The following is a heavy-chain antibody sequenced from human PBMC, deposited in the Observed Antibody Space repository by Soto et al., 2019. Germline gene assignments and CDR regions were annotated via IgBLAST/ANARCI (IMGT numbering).Heavy chain of an antibody. CDR1: GYTFTSCG. Sequence: ASVKVSCKASGYTFTSCGISWVRKAPGQGLEWMGWISTYNGNTNYTQQLQGRVTMTTDTSISTAYMELSSLRSEDTAVYYCARGKGWQQLVLVDYWGQGTLVTVSS. D-gene: IGHD6-13*01. V-gene: IGHV1-18*01. CDR2: ISTYNGNT. J-gene: IGHJ4*02. CDR3: ARGKGWQQLVLVDY.